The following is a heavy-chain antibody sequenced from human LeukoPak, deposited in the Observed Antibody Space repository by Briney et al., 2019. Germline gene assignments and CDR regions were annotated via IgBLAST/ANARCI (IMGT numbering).Heavy chain of an antibody. CDR3: ARGYSSGWYRGGDFDY. CDR2: IKKDGSEK. V-gene: IGHV3-7*01. Sequence: GGSLRLSCATSGFSFSSYWMSWVRQAPGKGLEWVANIKKDGSEKYYVDSVKGRFTISRDNSKNTLYLQMNSLRAEDTAVYYCARGYSSGWYRGGDFDYWGQGALVTVSS. D-gene: IGHD6-19*01. CDR1: GFSFSSYW. J-gene: IGHJ4*02.